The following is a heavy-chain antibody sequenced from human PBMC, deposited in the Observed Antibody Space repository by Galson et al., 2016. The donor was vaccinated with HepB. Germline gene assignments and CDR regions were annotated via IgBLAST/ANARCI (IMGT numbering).Heavy chain of an antibody. Sequence: SLRLSCAASGFTFSSYSMTWVRQAPGKGLEWVANIKHDGSEKYYVDSVKGRFTISRDNAKNSLYLQMNSLRGEDTAVYYCARGRGGDVWGQGTTVTVSS. V-gene: IGHV3-7*03. J-gene: IGHJ6*02. D-gene: IGHD3-16*01. CDR1: GFTFSSYS. CDR3: ARGRGGDV. CDR2: IKHDGSEK.